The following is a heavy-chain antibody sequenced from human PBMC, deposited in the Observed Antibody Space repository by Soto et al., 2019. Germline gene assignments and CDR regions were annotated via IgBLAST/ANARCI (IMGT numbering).Heavy chain of an antibody. CDR2: ISGYNGDI. CDR3: ARVRIVGAREIDF. Sequence: QVHLVQSGGEVKKPGASAKVSCKASGYTFNRHGITWVRQAPGQGLEWMGWISGYNGDINYEQKFQGRVTLSSDTLTSTVYLELKSLRFDDTAVYYCARVRIVGAREIDFWGQGTLVTVSS. CDR1: GYTFNRHG. V-gene: IGHV1-18*04. D-gene: IGHD1-26*01. J-gene: IGHJ4*02.